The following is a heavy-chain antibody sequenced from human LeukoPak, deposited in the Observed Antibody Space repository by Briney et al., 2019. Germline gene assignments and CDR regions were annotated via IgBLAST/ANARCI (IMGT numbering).Heavy chain of an antibody. CDR1: GGSVSSTSYH. CDR3: ARLYSSGWYDY. V-gene: IGHV4-39*01. CDR2: IYYSGST. D-gene: IGHD6-19*01. Sequence: SETLSLTCTVSGGSVSSTSYHWGWIRQPPGQGLEWIGSIYYSGSTYYNPSLKSRVTITVDTSKNQFSLKVSSVTAADTAVYYCARLYSSGWYDYWGQGTLATVSS. J-gene: IGHJ4*02.